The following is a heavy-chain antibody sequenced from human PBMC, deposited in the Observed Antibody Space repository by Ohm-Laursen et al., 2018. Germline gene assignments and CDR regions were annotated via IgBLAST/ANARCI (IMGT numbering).Heavy chain of an antibody. V-gene: IGHV1-2*02. J-gene: IGHJ6*02. CDR2: INPNSGGT. CDR3: ATLGAILYGMDV. D-gene: IGHD2-2*02. CDR1: GYTFTGYY. Sequence: ASVKVSCKASGYTFTGYYMHWVRQAPGQGLEWMGWINPNSGGTNYAQKFQGRVTMTRDTSISTAYMELSRLRSDDPAVYYCATLGAILYGMDVWGQGTTVTVSS.